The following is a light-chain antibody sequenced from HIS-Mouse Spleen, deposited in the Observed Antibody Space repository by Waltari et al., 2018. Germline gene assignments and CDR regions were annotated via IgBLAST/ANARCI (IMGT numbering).Light chain of an antibody. CDR1: NIGSKS. Sequence: SYVLTQPPSVSVAPGKTARITCGGNNIGSKSVHWYQQKPGQAPVLVVDDDSGRPSGITERLSGSNSGNTATLTISRVEAGDEADYYCQVWDSSSDHVVFGGGTKLTVL. CDR2: DDS. CDR3: QVWDSSSDHVV. J-gene: IGLJ2*01. V-gene: IGLV3-21*03.